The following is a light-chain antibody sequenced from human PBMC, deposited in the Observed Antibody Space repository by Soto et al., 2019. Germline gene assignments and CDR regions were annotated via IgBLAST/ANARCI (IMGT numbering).Light chain of an antibody. CDR2: WAS. CDR3: QHYYSDPPWT. Sequence: DIVMTQSPDSLAVSLGERATINCRSSQSVLYSFNNKNYLGWYQQKPGQAPKLLIYWASTRESGVPDRFSGSGSRTDFTLTISSLQAEDVAVYYCQHYYSDPPWTFGQGTKVEIK. CDR1: QSVLYSFNNKNY. J-gene: IGKJ1*01. V-gene: IGKV4-1*01.